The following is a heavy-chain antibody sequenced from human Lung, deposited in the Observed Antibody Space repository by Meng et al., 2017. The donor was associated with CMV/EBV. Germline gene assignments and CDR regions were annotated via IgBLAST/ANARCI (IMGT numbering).Heavy chain of an antibody. Sequence: SXTLSLXCTVSGGSISSYYWSWIRQPPGKGLEWIGYIYYSGSTNYNPSLKSRVTISVDTTKNQFSLKLSSMTAADTAVYYGARDGSHVRLDVWGQGTMVTVSS. J-gene: IGHJ6*02. D-gene: IGHD1-26*01. CDR2: IYYSGST. V-gene: IGHV4-59*01. CDR1: GGSISSYY. CDR3: ARDGSHVRLDV.